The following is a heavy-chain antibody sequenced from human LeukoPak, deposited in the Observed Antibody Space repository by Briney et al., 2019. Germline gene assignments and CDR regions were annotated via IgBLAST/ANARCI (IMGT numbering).Heavy chain of an antibody. J-gene: IGHJ3*02. CDR1: GGSISSSSYY. CDR3: ARRTTIFGVVINVFDI. CDR2: IYYSGST. D-gene: IGHD3-3*01. V-gene: IGHV4-39*07. Sequence: SETLSLTCTVSGGSISSSSYYWGWIRQPPGKGLEWIGSIYYSGSTHYNPSLKSRVTISVDTSKNQFSLKLSSVTAADTAVYYCARRTTIFGVVINVFDIWGQGTMVTVSS.